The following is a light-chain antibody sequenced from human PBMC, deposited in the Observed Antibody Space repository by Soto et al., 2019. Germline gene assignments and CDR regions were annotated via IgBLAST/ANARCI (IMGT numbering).Light chain of an antibody. CDR3: QQRYSTPRFT. CDR2: AAS. V-gene: IGKV1-39*01. J-gene: IGKJ3*01. CDR1: QSISSY. Sequence: DIQMTQSPSSLSASVGDRVTITCRASQSISSYLNWYQQKQGKAPKLLIYAASSLQSGVPSRFSGSESGTDFTLTIISLQPEAFATYYGQQRYSTPRFTFGPGTKVDIK.